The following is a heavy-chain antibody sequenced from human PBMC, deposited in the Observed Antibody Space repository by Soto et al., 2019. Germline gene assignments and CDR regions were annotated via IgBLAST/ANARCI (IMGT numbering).Heavy chain of an antibody. Sequence: QVQLVQSGAEVKKPGSSVKISCKASGGTFINHAFSWVRQAPGQGLEWMGGIIPMFGTADYSQKFQGRVTITADESTSTSQMELSSLRSDDSALYYCTRHDSTYWGGNCYRCFSNGLDVWGQWTTVTVSS. CDR1: GGTFINHA. J-gene: IGHJ6*02. V-gene: IGHV1-69*01. D-gene: IGHD2-21*02. CDR2: IIPMFGTA. CDR3: TRHDSTYWGGNCYRCFSNGLDV.